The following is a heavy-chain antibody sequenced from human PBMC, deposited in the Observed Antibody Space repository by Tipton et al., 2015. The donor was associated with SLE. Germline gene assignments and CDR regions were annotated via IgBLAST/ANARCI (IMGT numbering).Heavy chain of an antibody. Sequence: SLRLSCAASTFTFSSYAMHWVRQAPGRGLEWVAFMSNDGSNEYYADSVKGRFTISRDNSRNTLYLQMNSLRAEDTAVYYCASALSPRDAFDIWGQGTMVTVSS. D-gene: IGHD3-3*02. CDR3: ASALSPRDAFDI. J-gene: IGHJ3*02. CDR2: MSNDGSNE. V-gene: IGHV3-30*04. CDR1: TFTFSSYA.